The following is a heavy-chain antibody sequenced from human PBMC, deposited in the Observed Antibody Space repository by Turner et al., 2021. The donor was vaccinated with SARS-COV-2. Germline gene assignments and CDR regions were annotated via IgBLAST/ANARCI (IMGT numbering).Heavy chain of an antibody. CDR2: IWYDGSNK. J-gene: IGHJ4*02. V-gene: IGHV3-33*01. D-gene: IGHD5-12*01. CDR1: GFTFSSYG. Sequence: QVQLVESGGGVVQPGRSLRLSCAASGFTFSSYGMHWVRQAPGKGLEWVAVIWYDGSNKYYADSEKGRFTISRDNSKNTLYLQMNSLRAEDTAVYYCARDGGYSGYAYFDYWGQGTLVTVSS. CDR3: ARDGGYSGYAYFDY.